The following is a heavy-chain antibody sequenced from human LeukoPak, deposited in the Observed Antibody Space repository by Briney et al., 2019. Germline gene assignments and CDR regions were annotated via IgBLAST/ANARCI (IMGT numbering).Heavy chain of an antibody. CDR1: GGSIRSNSYS. Sequence: KSSETLSLTCSVSGGSIRSNSYSWGWIRQPPGKGLEWIGSIYYSGSTYYNPSLKSRVTISVDTSKNQFSLKLSSVTAADTAVYYCARRGAYDILTGSYGMDVWGQGTTVTVSS. V-gene: IGHV4-39*01. D-gene: IGHD3-9*01. J-gene: IGHJ6*02. CDR2: IYYSGST. CDR3: ARRGAYDILTGSYGMDV.